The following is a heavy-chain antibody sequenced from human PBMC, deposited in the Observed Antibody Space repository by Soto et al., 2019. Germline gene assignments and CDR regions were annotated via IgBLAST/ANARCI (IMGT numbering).Heavy chain of an antibody. CDR2: INGASGDT. CDR1: GYSFTGYA. D-gene: IGHD3-16*01. Sequence: QVELVQSGAEVKMPGASVRVFCKTSGYSFTGYALHWVRQAPGQRLEWMGWINGASGDTKYSQKFQGRVTIHSDTSASTAYMDLNSLTSEDTAVYFCASHFWGGYSLDYWGQGTLVAVSS. J-gene: IGHJ4*02. CDR3: ASHFWGGYSLDY. V-gene: IGHV1-3*01.